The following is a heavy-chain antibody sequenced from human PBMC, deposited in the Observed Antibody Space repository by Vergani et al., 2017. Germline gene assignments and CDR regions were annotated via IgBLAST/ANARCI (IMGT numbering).Heavy chain of an antibody. CDR3: ARDLGSYYDDGSGYYGGCDY. CDR1: GFTFSDYY. V-gene: IGHV3-11*01. D-gene: IGHD3-22*01. Sequence: QVQLVESGGGLVKPGGSLRLSCAASGFTFSDYYMSWIRQAPGKGLEWVSYISSSGSTIYYADSVKGRFTISRDNAKNSLYLQMNSLRAEDTAVYYCARDLGSYYDDGSGYYGGCDYGGQGTLVTVSS. CDR2: ISSSGSTI. J-gene: IGHJ4*02.